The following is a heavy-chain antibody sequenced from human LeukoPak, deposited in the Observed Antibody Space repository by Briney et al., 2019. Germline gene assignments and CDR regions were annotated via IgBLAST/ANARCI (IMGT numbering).Heavy chain of an antibody. CDR1: GFTFSSYA. J-gene: IGHJ4*02. V-gene: IGHV3-30-3*01. CDR2: ISYDGSNK. Sequence: PGGSLRLSCAASGFTFSSYAMHWVRQAPGKGLEWVAVISYDGSNKYYADSVRGRFTISRDNSKNTLNLQMNSRRAKDTAVYYGARIGSPDYCGQGNLGTVSS. CDR3: ARIGSPDY. D-gene: IGHD5-12*01.